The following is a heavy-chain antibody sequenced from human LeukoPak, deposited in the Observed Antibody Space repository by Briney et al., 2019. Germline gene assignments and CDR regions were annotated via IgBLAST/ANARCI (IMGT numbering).Heavy chain of an antibody. CDR3: ARGPRREGFDY. Sequence: GGSLRLSCAASGFTFDDYTMHWVRQAPGKGLEWVSLISWDGGSTYYADSVKGRFTISRDNSKNTLYLQMNSLRAEDTAVYYCARGPRREGFDYWGQGTLVTVSS. J-gene: IGHJ4*02. CDR2: ISWDGGST. CDR1: GFTFDDYT. V-gene: IGHV3-43*01.